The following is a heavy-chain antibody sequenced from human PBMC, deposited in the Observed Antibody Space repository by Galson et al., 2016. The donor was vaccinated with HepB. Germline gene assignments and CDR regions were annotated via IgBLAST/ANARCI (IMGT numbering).Heavy chain of an antibody. J-gene: IGHJ3*02. CDR2: ISSSSSTI. V-gene: IGHV3-48*04. CDR3: ARCLQDITGDDAFDI. D-gene: IGHD1-14*01. Sequence: SLRLSCAASGFTFSSYSMSWVRQAPGRGLEWASYISSSSSTIYYADSVKGRFTISRDSAKNSLSLQMNSLRAEDTAIYYCARCLQDITGDDAFDIWGRGTMVTVSP. CDR1: GFTFSSYS.